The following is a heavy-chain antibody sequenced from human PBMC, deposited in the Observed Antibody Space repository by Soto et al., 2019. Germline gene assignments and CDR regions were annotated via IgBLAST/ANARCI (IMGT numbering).Heavy chain of an antibody. CDR1: GFTFNTYV. Sequence: QVQLVQSGAEVKKPGASVTVSCQASGFTFNTYVITWVRQAPGQGLEWLGWISVYHGNTNYAQKVQGRVTMTTDTATSTAYMELRRLRSEDTAVYYCARGGSGSYRMFDYWGQGTLVTVSS. CDR3: ARGGSGSYRMFDY. V-gene: IGHV1-18*01. D-gene: IGHD1-26*01. J-gene: IGHJ4*02. CDR2: ISVYHGNT.